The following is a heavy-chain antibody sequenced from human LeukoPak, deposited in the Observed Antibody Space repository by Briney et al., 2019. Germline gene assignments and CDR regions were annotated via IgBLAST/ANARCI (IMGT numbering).Heavy chain of an antibody. V-gene: IGHV4-4*09. D-gene: IGHD1-26*01. CDR2: THPSGNT. CDR3: ARRGALSGGFDY. J-gene: IGHJ4*02. CDR1: AGSNNSYY. Sequence: PSETLSLTCTVSAGSNNSYYWSWIRQPPGKGLEWIGYTHPSGNTNYSPSLKSRVTISIDTSKNQFSLKLSSVTAADTAVYYCARRGALSGGFDYWGQGTLVTVSS.